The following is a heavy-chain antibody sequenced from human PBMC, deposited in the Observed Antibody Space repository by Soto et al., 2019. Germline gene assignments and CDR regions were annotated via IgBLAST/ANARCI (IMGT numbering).Heavy chain of an antibody. D-gene: IGHD6-19*01. CDR2: ISGGGGST. CDR1: GFTFSSYA. J-gene: IGHJ6*02. CDR3: AKDTPILGRIAVAYYYYGMDV. V-gene: IGHV3-23*01. Sequence: GGSLRLSCAASGFTFSSYAMSWVRQAPGKGLEWVSAISGGGGSTYYADSVKGRFTISRDNSKNTLYLQMNSLRAEDTAVYYCAKDTPILGRIAVAYYYYGMDVWGQGTTVTVSS.